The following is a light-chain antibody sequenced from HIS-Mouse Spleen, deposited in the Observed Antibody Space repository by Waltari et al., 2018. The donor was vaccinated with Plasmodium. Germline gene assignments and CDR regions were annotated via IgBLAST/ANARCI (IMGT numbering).Light chain of an antibody. Sequence: DIVMTQSPLSLPVTPGEPTSISCRSSQSLLHSNGYNLLDWYLPKPGQSPQLLIYLGSNRASGVPDRFSGSGSGTDFTLKISRVEAEDVGVYYCMQALQTPRYTFGQGTKLEIK. CDR2: LGS. CDR3: MQALQTPRYT. J-gene: IGKJ2*01. V-gene: IGKV2-28*01. CDR1: QSLLHSNGYNL.